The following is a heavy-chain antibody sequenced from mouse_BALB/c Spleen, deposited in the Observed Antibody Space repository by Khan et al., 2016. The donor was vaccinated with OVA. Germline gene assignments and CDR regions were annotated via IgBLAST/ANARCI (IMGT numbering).Heavy chain of an antibody. CDR2: IAPGSGSS. V-gene: IGHV1S41*01. CDR3: ARVNYYGSSRYALDY. Sequence: DLVKPGASVKLSCKASGYTFTSYWINWIKQRPGQGLEWIGRIAPGSGSSYYNGMFKGKATLTVDTSSSTAYIQLSSLSSGDSAVYFCARVNYYGSSRYALDYWGQGTSVTVSS. CDR1: GYTFTSYW. J-gene: IGHJ4*01. D-gene: IGHD1-1*01.